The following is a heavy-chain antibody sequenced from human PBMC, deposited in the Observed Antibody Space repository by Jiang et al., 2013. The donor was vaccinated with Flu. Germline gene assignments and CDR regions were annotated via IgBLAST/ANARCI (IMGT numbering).Heavy chain of an antibody. V-gene: IGHV3-15*01. J-gene: IGHJ4*02. D-gene: IGHD6-19*01. CDR1: GFTFSNAW. CDR2: IKSKTDGGTT. Sequence: QLVESGGGLVKPGGSLRLSCAASGFTFSNAWMSWVRQAPGKGLEWVGRIKSKTDGGTTDYAAPVKGRFTISRDDSKNTLYLQMNSLKTEDTAVHYCTTDIIAVAGRGYWGQGTLVTVSS. CDR3: TTDIIAVAGRGY.